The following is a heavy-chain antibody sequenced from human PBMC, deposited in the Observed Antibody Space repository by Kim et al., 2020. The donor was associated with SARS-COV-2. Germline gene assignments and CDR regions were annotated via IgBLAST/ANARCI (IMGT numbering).Heavy chain of an antibody. D-gene: IGHD4-17*01. V-gene: IGHV3-23*01. CDR1: GFTFSSSD. Sequence: GGSLRLSCAASGFTFSSSDMSWVRQAPGKGLEWVSAVSARGTSTFYPDSVKGRFTISRDTSKNTLYLQMNSLSAEDTAVYYCAKGGSTVSPFVSWGQGVLVTVSS. CDR3: AKGGSTVSPFVS. CDR2: VSARGTST. J-gene: IGHJ5*02.